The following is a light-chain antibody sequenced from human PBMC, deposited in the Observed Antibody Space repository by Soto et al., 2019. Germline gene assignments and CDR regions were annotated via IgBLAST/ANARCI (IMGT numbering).Light chain of an antibody. CDR3: QQYGSSLWT. V-gene: IGKV3-20*01. J-gene: IGKJ1*01. Sequence: EIVLTQSPHTLSLSPGERASLSCRTSQTISSSYFAWYQQKPGQSPRLLVYAASIRAPGIPDRFSGSGSGADFTLTISRLEPADFAVYYCQQYGSSLWTFGQGTKVEIK. CDR2: AAS. CDR1: QTISSSY.